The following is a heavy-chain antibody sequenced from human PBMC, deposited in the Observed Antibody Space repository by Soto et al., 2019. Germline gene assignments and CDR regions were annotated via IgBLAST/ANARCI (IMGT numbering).Heavy chain of an antibody. V-gene: IGHV4-39*01. CDR3: ARQTGGFGYYFDY. CDR1: GGSISSSSYY. CDR2: IYFSGST. Sequence: SETLSLTCTVSGGSISSSSYYWGWVRQPPGKGLEWIGAIYFSGSTYYNPSLKSRVTISIDTSKNQFSLKLNSVTAADTAVYYCARQTGGFGYYFDYWGQGTLVTVSS. J-gene: IGHJ4*02. D-gene: IGHD3-16*01.